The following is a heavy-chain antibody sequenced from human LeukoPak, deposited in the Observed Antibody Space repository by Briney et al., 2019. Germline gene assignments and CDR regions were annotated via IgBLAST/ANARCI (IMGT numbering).Heavy chain of an antibody. CDR1: GFTFSSYG. V-gene: IGHV3-30*18. CDR2: ISYDGSNK. CDR3: AKDLRGYCSSTSCHYGMDV. Sequence: PGRSLRLSCAASGFTFSSYGMHRVRQAPGKGLEWVAVISYDGSNKYYADSVKGRFTISRDNSKNTLYLQMDSLRAEDTAVYYCAKDLRGYCSSTSCHYGMDVWGQGTTVTVSS. J-gene: IGHJ6*02. D-gene: IGHD2-2*01.